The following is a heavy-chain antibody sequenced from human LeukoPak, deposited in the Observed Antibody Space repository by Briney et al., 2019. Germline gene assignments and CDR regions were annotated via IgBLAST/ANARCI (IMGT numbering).Heavy chain of an antibody. CDR1: GVSISSSNW. CDR2: IYHSGST. D-gene: IGHD6-13*01. V-gene: IGHV4-4*02. Sequence: SETLSLTCAVSGVSISSSNWWSWVREPPGEGLEWIGEIYHSGSTNYNPSLKSRVTISVDKSKNQFSLKLSSVTAADTAVYYCARLGSRAAAGTPEDHWGQGTLVTVSS. J-gene: IGHJ4*02. CDR3: ARLGSRAAAGTPEDH.